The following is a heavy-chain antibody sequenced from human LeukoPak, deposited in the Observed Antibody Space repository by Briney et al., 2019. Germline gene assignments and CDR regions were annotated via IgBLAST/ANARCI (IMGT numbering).Heavy chain of an antibody. V-gene: IGHV3-23*01. D-gene: IGHD6-13*01. Sequence: GGSLRLSCATSGFTFNNYAMNWVRQAPGKGLEWVSGISGFGGSTYYAPSVKGRLTISRDNFGNMLYLHLDSLRVEDTAIYYCARRSGSSWSSFDYWGQGALVTVSS. CDR2: ISGFGGST. J-gene: IGHJ4*02. CDR1: GFTFNNYA. CDR3: ARRSGSSWSSFDY.